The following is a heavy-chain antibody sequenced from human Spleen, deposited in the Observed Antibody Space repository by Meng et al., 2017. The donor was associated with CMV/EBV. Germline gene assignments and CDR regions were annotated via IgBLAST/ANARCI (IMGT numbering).Heavy chain of an antibody. CDR1: GYSFTDYY. Sequence: CKASGYSFTDYYMHWGRQAPGQGLEWMGRINPDSGGTDYAHKFQGRVTMTRDTSISTAYMELSRLTSDDTAVYYCARRYGTGSYRDFWGRGTLVTVSS. D-gene: IGHD3-10*01. CDR3: ARRYGTGSYRDF. J-gene: IGHJ4*02. V-gene: IGHV1-2*06. CDR2: INPDSGGT.